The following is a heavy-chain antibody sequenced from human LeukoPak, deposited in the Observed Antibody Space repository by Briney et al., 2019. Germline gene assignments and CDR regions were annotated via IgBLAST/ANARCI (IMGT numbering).Heavy chain of an antibody. V-gene: IGHV1-2*06. Sequence: ASVKVSCKASGYTLTDYYMHWVRQAPGQGLEWMGRINPNSGGTNYAQKFQGRVTMTRDTSISTVYMELSRLRSDDTAVYYCARRSYYYDSSGYPDYWFDPWGQGTLVTVSS. D-gene: IGHD3-22*01. J-gene: IGHJ5*02. CDR1: GYTLTDYY. CDR2: INPNSGGT. CDR3: ARRSYYYDSSGYPDYWFDP.